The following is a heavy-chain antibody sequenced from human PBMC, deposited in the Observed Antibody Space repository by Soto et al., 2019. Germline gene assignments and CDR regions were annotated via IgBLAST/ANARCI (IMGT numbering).Heavy chain of an antibody. CDR3: ARDRLSYYYYMDV. CDR2: INAGNGNT. V-gene: IGHV1-3*01. J-gene: IGHJ6*03. Sequence: QVPLVQSGAEVKKPGASVKVSCKASGYTFTRYAMHWARQAPGQRLEWMGWINAGNGNTKYSQTCQGRVTSTRDTSASRAYMELSRLRSEDTAVYYCARDRLSYYYYMDVWGKGTTVTVSS. CDR1: GYTFTRYA. D-gene: IGHD3-16*02.